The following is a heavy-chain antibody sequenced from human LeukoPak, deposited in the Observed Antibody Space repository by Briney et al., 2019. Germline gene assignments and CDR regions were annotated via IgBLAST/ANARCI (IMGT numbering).Heavy chain of an antibody. CDR1: GYTFTGYY. CDR3: ARTREYSSSWYFPPFDP. CDR2: INPNSGRT. J-gene: IGHJ5*02. V-gene: IGHV1-2*02. Sequence: ASVKVSCKASGYTFTGYYMHWVRQAPGQGLEWMGWINPNSGRTNYAQNFQGRVTMTRDPSISTAYMELNSLTSNDTAVYYCARTREYSSSWYFPPFDPWGQGTLLTVSS. D-gene: IGHD6-13*01.